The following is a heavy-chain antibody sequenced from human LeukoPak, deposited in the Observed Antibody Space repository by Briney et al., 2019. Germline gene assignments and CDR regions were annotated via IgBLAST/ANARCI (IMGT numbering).Heavy chain of an antibody. Sequence: SETLSPTYAVSGYSISSGYYWGWIRQPPGKGLEWIASKYHSGSTYYNPSLKSRVTISVDKSKNQFSLKLSSLTAADTAVYYCARDGSTGYFDYWGQGTLVTVSS. D-gene: IGHD1-14*01. CDR3: ARDGSTGYFDY. CDR1: GYSISSGYY. CDR2: KYHSGST. V-gene: IGHV4-38-2*02. J-gene: IGHJ4*02.